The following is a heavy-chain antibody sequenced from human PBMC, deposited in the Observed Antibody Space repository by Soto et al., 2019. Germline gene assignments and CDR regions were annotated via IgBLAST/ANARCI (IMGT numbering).Heavy chain of an antibody. J-gene: IGHJ4*02. D-gene: IGHD5-18*01. Sequence: QVQLQQSGPGLVKPSQTLSLTCTVSGGSIGSGGFYWSWIRQYPGKGLEWIGYIYHSGSTYYNPSLKSRLSMSIDTSKNQFSLKLSSVTAADTALYFCARGGDSYTIFDYWGQGTRVTVSS. CDR3: ARGGDSYTIFDY. CDR2: IYHSGST. CDR1: GGSIGSGGFY. V-gene: IGHV4-31*03.